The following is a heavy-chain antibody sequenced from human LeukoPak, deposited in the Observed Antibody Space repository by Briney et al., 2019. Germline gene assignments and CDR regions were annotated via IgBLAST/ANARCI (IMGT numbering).Heavy chain of an antibody. CDR2: ISTTGII. D-gene: IGHD2-2*01. CDR1: GFTFSSYG. J-gene: IGHJ4*02. CDR3: ARDRDWSVVS. V-gene: IGHV3-48*02. Sequence: GGSLRLSCEASGFTFSSYGMHWVRQAPGKGLEWVSYISTTGIIHYADSVKGRFTISRENTNNSLYCLINRLRDEDTAVYYCARDRDWSVVSGGQGTLVTVSS.